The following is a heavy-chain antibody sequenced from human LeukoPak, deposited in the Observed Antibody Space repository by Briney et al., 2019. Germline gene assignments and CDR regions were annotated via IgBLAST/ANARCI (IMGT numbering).Heavy chain of an antibody. CDR3: AKSGFGELYSFFDY. CDR1: GFTFSSYG. V-gene: IGHV3-30*02. J-gene: IGHJ4*02. CDR2: IRYDGSNK. D-gene: IGHD3-10*01. Sequence: PGGSLRLSCAASGFTFSSYGMHWVRQAPGKGLEWVAFIRYDGSNKYYADSVKGRFTISRDNSKNTLYLQRNSLRAEDTAVYYCAKSGFGELYSFFDYWGQGTLVTVSS.